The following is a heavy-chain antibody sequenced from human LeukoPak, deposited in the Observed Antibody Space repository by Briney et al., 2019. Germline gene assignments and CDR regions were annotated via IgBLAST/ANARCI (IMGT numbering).Heavy chain of an antibody. D-gene: IGHD6-19*01. CDR1: GGSISSGDYY. CDR2: IYYSGST. V-gene: IGHV4-30-4*01. Sequence: SETLSLTCTVSGGSISSGDYYWSWIRQPPGKGLEWIGYIYYSGSTYYNPSLKSRVTISVDTSKNQFSLKLSSVTAADTAVYYCARMTVAGTPRPDHDYWGQGTLVTVSS. CDR3: ARMTVAGTPRPDHDY. J-gene: IGHJ4*02.